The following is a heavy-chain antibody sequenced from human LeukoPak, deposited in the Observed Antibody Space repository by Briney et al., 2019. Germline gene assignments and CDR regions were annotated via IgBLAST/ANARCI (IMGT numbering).Heavy chain of an antibody. Sequence: GGSLRLSCAASGFTVSSNYMSWVRQAPGKGLEWVSVIYSGGSTYYADSVKGRFTISRDNSKNTLYLQMNSLRAEDTAVYYCARDGDRYSGSYYHYWGQGTLVTVSS. CDR2: IYSGGST. D-gene: IGHD1-26*01. CDR1: GFTVSSNY. CDR3: ARDGDRYSGSYYHY. J-gene: IGHJ4*02. V-gene: IGHV3-66*01.